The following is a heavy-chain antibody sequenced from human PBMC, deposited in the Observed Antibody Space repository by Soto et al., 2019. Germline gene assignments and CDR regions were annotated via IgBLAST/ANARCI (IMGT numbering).Heavy chain of an antibody. CDR1: GFTFSSYG. CDR2: ISYDGSNK. V-gene: IGHV3-30*18. CDR3: AKDLARYYYYYYGMDV. Sequence: GGSLRLSCAASGFTFSSYGMHWVRQAPGKGLEWVAVISYDGSNKYYADSVKGRFTISRDNSKNTLYLQMNSLRAEDTAVYYCAKDLARYYYYYYGMDVWGQGTTVTVSS. J-gene: IGHJ6*02.